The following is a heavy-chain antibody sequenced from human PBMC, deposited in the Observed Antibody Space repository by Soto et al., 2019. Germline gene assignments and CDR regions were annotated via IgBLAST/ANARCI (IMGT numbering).Heavy chain of an antibody. D-gene: IGHD2-8*02. CDR2: INHSGST. J-gene: IGHJ4*02. Sequence: QVQLQQWGAGLLKPSETLSLTCAVYGGSFSGYYWTWIRQPPGTGLEWIGEINHSGSTNYNPSLKSRVTLSVDTSKHQFSLKLTSVTAVDTAVYYCARDKITGLFDYWGQGTLVTVSS. CDR1: GGSFSGYY. CDR3: ARDKITGLFDY. V-gene: IGHV4-34*01.